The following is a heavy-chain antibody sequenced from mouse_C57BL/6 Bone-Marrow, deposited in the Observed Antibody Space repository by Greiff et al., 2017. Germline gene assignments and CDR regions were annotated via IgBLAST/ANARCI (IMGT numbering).Heavy chain of an antibody. CDR1: GFTFSDYG. J-gene: IGHJ2*01. CDR3: AILRDFDY. Sequence: DVMLVESGGGLVKPGGSLKLSCAASGFTFSDYGMHWVRQAPEKGLEWVAYISSGSSTIYYADTVKGRFTISRDNAKKTLFLQMTSLRSEDTAMYYCAILRDFDYWDQGTTLTVSS. V-gene: IGHV5-17*01. D-gene: IGHD1-1*01. CDR2: ISSGSSTI.